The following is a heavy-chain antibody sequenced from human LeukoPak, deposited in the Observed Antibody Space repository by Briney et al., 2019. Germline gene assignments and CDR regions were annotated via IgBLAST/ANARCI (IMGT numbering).Heavy chain of an antibody. CDR3: ARQWGFMTTVTYFDY. CDR2: IYYSGST. D-gene: IGHD4-17*01. CDR1: GGSISSSSYY. V-gene: IGHV4-39*01. J-gene: IGHJ4*02. Sequence: SSETLSLTCTVSGGSISSSSYYWGWIRQPPGKGLEWIGSIYYSGSTYYNPSLKSRVTISVDTSKNQFSLKLSSVAAADTAVYYCARQWGFMTTVTYFDYWGQGTLVTVSS.